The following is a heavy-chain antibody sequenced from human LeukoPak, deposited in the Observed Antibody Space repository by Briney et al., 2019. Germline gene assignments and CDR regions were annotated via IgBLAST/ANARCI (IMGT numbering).Heavy chain of an antibody. D-gene: IGHD4-17*01. CDR2: IYPGDSDT. CDR1: GYSFTNYW. V-gene: IGHV5-51*01. Sequence: AGLSLKISCKGSGYSFTNYWIGWVRQMPGKGLEWMGLIYPGDSDTRYSPSFQGQVTISADKSIRTAYLQWSSLKASDTAMYFCASSTTVTTHFFDFWGQGTLVTVSS. J-gene: IGHJ4*02. CDR3: ASSTTVTTHFFDF.